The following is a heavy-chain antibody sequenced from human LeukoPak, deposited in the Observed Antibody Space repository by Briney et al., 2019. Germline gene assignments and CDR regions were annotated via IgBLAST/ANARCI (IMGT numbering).Heavy chain of an antibody. CDR2: ISASGGGT. D-gene: IGHD4-23*01. CDR1: EFIFSSYG. J-gene: IGHJ4*02. CDR3: AEEVTPGALLYGPFDY. V-gene: IGHV3-23*01. Sequence: PGGSLRLSCAASEFIFSSYGMSWVRQAPGKGLEWVSAISASGGGTYYADSVKGRFTISRDNSRNTLYLEMNSLRAEDTAIYYCAEEVTPGALLYGPFDYWGQGTLVTVSS.